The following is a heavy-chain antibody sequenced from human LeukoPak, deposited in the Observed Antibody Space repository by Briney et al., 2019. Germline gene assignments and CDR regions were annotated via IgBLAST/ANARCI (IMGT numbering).Heavy chain of an antibody. V-gene: IGHV3-21*01. CDR3: ARDIRGEMATKSDY. CDR1: GFTFSSYS. J-gene: IGHJ4*02. CDR2: ISSSSSYV. Sequence: GGSLRLSCAASGFTFSSYSMNWVRQAPGKGLEWVSSISSSSSYVYYADSVKGRFTISRDNAKNSLYLQMNSLRAEDTAVYYCARDIRGEMATKSDYWGQGTLVTVSS. D-gene: IGHD5-24*01.